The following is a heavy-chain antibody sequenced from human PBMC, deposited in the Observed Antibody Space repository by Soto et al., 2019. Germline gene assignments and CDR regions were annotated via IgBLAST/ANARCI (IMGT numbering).Heavy chain of an antibody. CDR1: GYTFTSYD. D-gene: IGHD2-2*01. CDR2: MNPNSGNT. CDR3: GRAPRRYCSSTSCYAIWFDP. Sequence: ASVKVSCKASGYTFTSYDINWVRQATGQGLEWMGWMNPNSGNTGYAQKFQGRVTMTRNTSISTAYMELSSLRSEDTAVYYCGRAPRRYCSSTSCYAIWFDPWGQGTLVTVSS. J-gene: IGHJ5*02. V-gene: IGHV1-8*01.